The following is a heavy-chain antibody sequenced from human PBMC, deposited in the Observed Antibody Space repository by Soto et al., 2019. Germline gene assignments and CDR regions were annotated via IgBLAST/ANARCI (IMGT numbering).Heavy chain of an antibody. CDR3: AKDLSSLPVNMDV. Sequence: GGSLRLSCAASGFTFSSYGMHWVRQAPGKGLEWVAVISYDGSNKYYADSVKGRFTISRDNSKNTLYLQMNSLRAEDTAVYYCAKDLSSLPVNMDVWGQGTTVTVSS. J-gene: IGHJ6*02. CDR1: GFTFSSYG. V-gene: IGHV3-30*18. CDR2: ISYDGSNK. D-gene: IGHD2-2*01.